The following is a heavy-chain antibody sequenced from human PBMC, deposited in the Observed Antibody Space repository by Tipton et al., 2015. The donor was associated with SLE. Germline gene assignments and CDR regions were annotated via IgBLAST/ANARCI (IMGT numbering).Heavy chain of an antibody. CDR3: ARQGVVGAAVDY. J-gene: IGHJ4*02. D-gene: IGHD1-26*01. CDR1: GGSFSGYY. Sequence: TLSLTCAVYGGSFSGYYWSWIRQPPGKGLEWIGSIYYSGSTYYNPSLKSRVTISVDTSKNQFSLKLSSVTAADTAVYYCARQGVVGAAVDYWGQGTLVTVSS. CDR2: IYYSGST. V-gene: IGHV4-34*01.